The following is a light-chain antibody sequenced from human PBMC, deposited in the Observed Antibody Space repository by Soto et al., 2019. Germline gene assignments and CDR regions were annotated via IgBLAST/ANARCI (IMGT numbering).Light chain of an antibody. CDR2: VNSDGSH. Sequence: QAVVTQSPSASASLGASVKLTCTLSSGHSNYAIAWHQQQPEKGPRYLMKVNSDGSHTKGDGIPDRFSGSSSGAERYLTISSLQSEDEADYYCQTWGTGTVVFGGGTKVTVL. CDR1: SGHSNYA. J-gene: IGLJ2*01. CDR3: QTWGTGTVV. V-gene: IGLV4-69*01.